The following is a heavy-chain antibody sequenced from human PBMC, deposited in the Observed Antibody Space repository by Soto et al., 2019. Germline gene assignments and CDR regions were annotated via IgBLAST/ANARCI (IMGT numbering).Heavy chain of an antibody. V-gene: IGHV3-53*01. J-gene: IGHJ4*02. D-gene: IGHD1-1*01. Sequence: GGSLRLSCVVSVFIFSSGHMIWVRQAPGKGLEGVSILYNHGKTNYVDSVKGRFTITRDNSKNTVYLQMNSLRVEDTAVYYCARLTEAERHWGQGALVTVSS. CDR3: ARLTEAERH. CDR1: VFIFSSGH. CDR2: LYNHGKT.